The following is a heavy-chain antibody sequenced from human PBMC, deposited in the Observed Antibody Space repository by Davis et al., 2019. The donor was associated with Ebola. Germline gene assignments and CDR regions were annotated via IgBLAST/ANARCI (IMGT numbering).Heavy chain of an antibody. D-gene: IGHD4-11*01. V-gene: IGHV3-23*01. Sequence: GESLKISCAASGFTFNYYAMSWVRQAPGKGLEWVSLIGGGGDDTYYPDSVKGRFTISRDNSKNMLFLQMNSLRAEDTAVYYCAKLNTVTTWPVVGYWGQGTLVTVSS. J-gene: IGHJ4*02. CDR1: GFTFNYYA. CDR3: AKLNTVTTWPVVGY. CDR2: IGGGGDDT.